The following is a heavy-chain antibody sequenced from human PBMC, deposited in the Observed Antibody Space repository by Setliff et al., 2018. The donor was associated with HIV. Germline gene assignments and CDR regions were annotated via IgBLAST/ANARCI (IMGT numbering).Heavy chain of an antibody. J-gene: IGHJ6*03. V-gene: IGHV3-21*01. CDR1: DFTFSTYC. CDR3: ARSQGIGNYHMDV. Sequence: PGGSLRLSCAASDFTFSTYCMNWVRQAPGKGLEWISSISYRSSYIYYSDSVKGRFTISRNDAENSLFLQLNSLRDEDTAVYYCARSQGIGNYHMDVWGTGTTVTVSS. CDR2: ISYRSSYI. D-gene: IGHD2-15*01.